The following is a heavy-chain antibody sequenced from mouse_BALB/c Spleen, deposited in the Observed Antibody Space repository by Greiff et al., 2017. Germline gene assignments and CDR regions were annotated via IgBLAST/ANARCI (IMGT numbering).Heavy chain of an antibody. V-gene: IGHV1S137*01. CDR2: ISTYYGDA. J-gene: IGHJ3*01. Sequence: VKLQESGAELVRPGVSVKISCKGSGYTFTDYAMHWVKHSHAKSLEWIGVISTYYGDASYNQKFKGKATMTVDKSSSTAYMELARLTSEDSAIYYCARSDWFAYWGQGTLVTVSA. CDR3: ARSDWFAY. CDR1: GYTFTDYA.